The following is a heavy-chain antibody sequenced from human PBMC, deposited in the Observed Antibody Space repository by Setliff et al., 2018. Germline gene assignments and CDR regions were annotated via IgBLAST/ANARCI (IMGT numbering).Heavy chain of an antibody. Sequence: GSLRLSCAASGYTFDIYSMSWVRQPPGKGLEWIGNIYSSGSIKYNPSLRSRVTISVDTVKNQFSLRLSSLTAADTAVYYCARAPDSGTYYNLYPYYNDVWGKGTTVTVSS. J-gene: IGHJ6*03. V-gene: IGHV4-59*08. D-gene: IGHD1-26*01. CDR3: ARAPDSGTYYNLYPYYNDV. CDR2: IYSSGSI. CDR1: GYTFDIYS.